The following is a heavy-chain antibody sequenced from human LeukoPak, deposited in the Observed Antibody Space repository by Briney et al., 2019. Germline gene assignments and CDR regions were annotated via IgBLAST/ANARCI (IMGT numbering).Heavy chain of an antibody. Sequence: RGSLRLSCAASGFTFSTYWMHWVRQAPGKGLVWVSRIKSDGSSTNYADSVKGRFTISRDNAKNTLYLQMNSLRAEDTAVYYCARDGMYGSSSYYYYMDVWGKGTTVTVSS. CDR1: GFTFSTYW. D-gene: IGHD6-6*01. CDR2: IKSDGSST. V-gene: IGHV3-74*01. J-gene: IGHJ6*03. CDR3: ARDGMYGSSSYYYYMDV.